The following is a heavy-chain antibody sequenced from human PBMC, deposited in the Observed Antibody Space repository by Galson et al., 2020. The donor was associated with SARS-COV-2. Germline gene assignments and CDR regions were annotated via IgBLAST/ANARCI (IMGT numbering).Heavy chain of an antibody. CDR1: GGSISSGDYY. Sequence: SETLSLTCTVSGGSISSGDYYWSWIRQPPGKGLECIGYIYYSGSTYYNPSLKSRVTISVDTSKNQFSLKLSSVTAADTAVYYCARVWHSGSYNFDYWGQGTLVTVSS. D-gene: IGHD1-26*01. J-gene: IGHJ4*02. V-gene: IGHV4-30-4*08. CDR2: IYYSGST. CDR3: ARVWHSGSYNFDY.